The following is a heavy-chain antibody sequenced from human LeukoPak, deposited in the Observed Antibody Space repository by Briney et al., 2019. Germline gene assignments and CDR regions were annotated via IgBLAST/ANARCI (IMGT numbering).Heavy chain of an antibody. CDR1: GYTFTGYY. J-gene: IGHJ5*02. V-gene: IGHV1-69*05. Sequence: ASVKVSCKASGYTFTGYYMHWVRQAPGQGLEWMGRIIPIFGTANYAQKFQGRVTITTDESTSTAYMELSSLRSEDTAVYYCARGPPLRLGELSSWSQGTLVTVSS. CDR2: IIPIFGTA. D-gene: IGHD3-16*02. CDR3: ARGPPLRLGELSS.